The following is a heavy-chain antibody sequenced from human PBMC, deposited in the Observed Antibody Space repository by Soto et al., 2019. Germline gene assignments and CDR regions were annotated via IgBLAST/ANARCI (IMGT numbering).Heavy chain of an antibody. J-gene: IGHJ4*02. Sequence: GESLQISCQSSGYTFSNFWIGWVRQLPGKGLEWMGIIYPGDHETRYRPSFHGKGTISADRSINTAYLQGNSLEASDTAFYFCSRSPRSSPYFDYWGQGALVTVSS. CDR2: IYPGDHET. V-gene: IGHV5-51*01. CDR3: SRSPRSSPYFDY. CDR1: GYTFSNFW. D-gene: IGHD6-13*01.